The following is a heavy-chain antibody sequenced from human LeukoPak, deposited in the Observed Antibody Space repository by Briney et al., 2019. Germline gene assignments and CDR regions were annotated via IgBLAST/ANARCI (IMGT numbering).Heavy chain of an antibody. V-gene: IGHV1-69*04. CDR3: ATPGHYYDSSGYNDAFDN. CDR1: GGTFSSYA. CDR2: IIPILGIA. D-gene: IGHD3-22*01. Sequence: SVKVSCKASGGTFSSYAISWVRQAPGQGLEWMGRIIPILGIANYAQKFQGRVTITADKSTSTAYMELSSLRSEDTAVYYCATPGHYYDSSGYNDAFDNWGQGTMVTVSS. J-gene: IGHJ3*02.